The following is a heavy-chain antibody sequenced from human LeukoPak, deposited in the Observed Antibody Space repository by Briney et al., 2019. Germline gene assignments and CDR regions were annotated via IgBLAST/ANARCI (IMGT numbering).Heavy chain of an antibody. CDR2: INHSGST. D-gene: IGHD3-22*01. J-gene: IGHJ5*02. Sequence: PSETLSLTCTVSGGSISSYYWSWIRQPPGKGLEWIGEINHSGSTNYNPSLKSRVTISVDTSKNQFSLKLSSVTAADTAVYYCARGPEEGGYYDWFDTWGQGTLVTVSS. V-gene: IGHV4-34*01. CDR1: GGSISSYY. CDR3: ARGPEEGGYYDWFDT.